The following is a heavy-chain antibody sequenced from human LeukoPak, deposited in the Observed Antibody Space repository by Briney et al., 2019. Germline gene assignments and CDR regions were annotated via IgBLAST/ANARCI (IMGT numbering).Heavy chain of an antibody. V-gene: IGHV3-7*03. CDR2: INRDGSER. J-gene: IGHJ6*02. Sequence: ETLSLTCAVSGGSISSGGYSWSWIRQPPGKGLEWVANINRDGSERYYVDSVKGRFTISRDDAKSSLYLQMNSLRAEDTAVYYCARRNAMDVWGQGTTVIVFS. CDR1: GGSISSGGYS. CDR3: ARRNAMDV.